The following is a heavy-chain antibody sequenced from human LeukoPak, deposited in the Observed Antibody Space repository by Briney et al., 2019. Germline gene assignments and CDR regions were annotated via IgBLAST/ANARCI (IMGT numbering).Heavy chain of an antibody. CDR1: GGSIRSGGYY. V-gene: IGHV4-31*03. J-gene: IGHJ3*02. CDR2: IYYSGST. Sequence: PSQTLSLTCTVSGGSIRSGGYYWSWIRQHPGKGLEWIGYIYYSGSTYYNPSLKSRVTISVDTPKTQFSLKLSSVTAADTAVYYCARADDSSGYLDAFDIWGQGTMVTVSS. CDR3: ARADDSSGYLDAFDI. D-gene: IGHD3-22*01.